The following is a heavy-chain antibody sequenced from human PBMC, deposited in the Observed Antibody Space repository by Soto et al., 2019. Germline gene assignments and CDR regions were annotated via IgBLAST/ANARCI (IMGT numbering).Heavy chain of an antibody. J-gene: IGHJ3*02. CDR2: INWNGGST. Sequence: GGSLRLSCAASGFNFNTYIMHWVRQAPGKGLEWVSGINWNGGSTGYADSVKGRFTISRDNAKNSLYLQMNSLRAEDTAVYYCARDLSGRSDAFDIWGQGTMVTVSS. D-gene: IGHD6-19*01. CDR3: ARDLSGRSDAFDI. CDR1: GFNFNTYI. V-gene: IGHV3-20*04.